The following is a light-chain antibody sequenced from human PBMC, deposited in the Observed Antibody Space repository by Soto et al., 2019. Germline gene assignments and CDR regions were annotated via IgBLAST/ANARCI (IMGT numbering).Light chain of an antibody. CDR3: QSYDNSLTGYV. J-gene: IGLJ1*01. V-gene: IGLV1-40*01. CDR1: SSNIGAGYD. CDR2: GNS. Sequence: QSALTQPPSVSGAPGQRVTISCTGSSSNIGAGYDVHWYQQLPGTAPKLLIYGNSNRPSGVPDRFSGSKSGTSASLAITGHQAEDEADYSCQSYDNSLTGYVFGTGTKVTVL.